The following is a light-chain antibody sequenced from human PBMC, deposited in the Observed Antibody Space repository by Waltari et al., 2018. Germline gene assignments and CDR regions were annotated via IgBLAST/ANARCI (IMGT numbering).Light chain of an antibody. V-gene: IGKV3-20*01. Sequence: EIVLTQSPGTLSLSPGERATLSCRASQNLSSRYVAWYQQKRGQAPRLLIYASSTRTTGVPDRFSGSGFGTDFTLTISRLEPEDFAVYYCQQYVRSRTFGQGTKVEVK. J-gene: IGKJ1*01. CDR3: QQYVRSRT. CDR2: ASS. CDR1: QNLSSRY.